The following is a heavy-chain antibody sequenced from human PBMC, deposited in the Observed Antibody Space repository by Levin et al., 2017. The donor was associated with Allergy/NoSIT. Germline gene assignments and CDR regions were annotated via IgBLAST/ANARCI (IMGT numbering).Heavy chain of an antibody. CDR3: ASVYGGNRLGVPDAFYI. J-gene: IGHJ3*02. Sequence: GGSLRLSCAASGFTFSDYYMSWIRQAPGKGLEWVSYISSSSSYTNYADSVKGRFTISRDNAKNSLYLQMNSLRAEDTAVYYCASVYGGNRLGVPDAFYIWGQGTMVTVSS. D-gene: IGHD4-23*01. CDR2: ISSSSSYT. CDR1: GFTFSDYY. V-gene: IGHV3-11*03.